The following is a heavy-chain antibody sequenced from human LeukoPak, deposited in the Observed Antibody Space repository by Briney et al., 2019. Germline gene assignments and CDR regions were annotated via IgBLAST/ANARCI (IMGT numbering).Heavy chain of an antibody. CDR2: INPRNDTT. V-gene: IGHV1-46*03. D-gene: IGHD4-11*01. CDR3: TRVHDYRTSGEYFQH. Sequence: ASVKVSCKASGGTFSSYAISWVRQAPGQGLEWVGIINPRNDTTSYAQRFQGRVTVTRDTTTTTVYMELSSLRSEDTAVYYCTRVHDYRTSGEYFQHWGQGTLVTVSS. CDR1: GGTFSSYA. J-gene: IGHJ1*01.